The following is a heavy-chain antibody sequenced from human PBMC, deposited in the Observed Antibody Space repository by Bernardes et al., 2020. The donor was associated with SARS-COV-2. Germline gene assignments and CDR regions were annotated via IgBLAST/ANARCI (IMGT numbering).Heavy chain of an antibody. CDR2: IYYSGST. Sequence: SETLSLTCTVSGGSISSYYWSWIRQPPGKGLEWIGYIYYSGSTNYNPSLKSRVTISVDTSKNQFSLKLSSVTAADTAVYYCARHNVGQLLFPTNDNHYFDCWGQGTLVTVSS. V-gene: IGHV4-59*08. J-gene: IGHJ4*02. CDR1: GGSISSYY. CDR3: ARHNVGQLLFPTNDNHYFDC. D-gene: IGHD2-2*01.